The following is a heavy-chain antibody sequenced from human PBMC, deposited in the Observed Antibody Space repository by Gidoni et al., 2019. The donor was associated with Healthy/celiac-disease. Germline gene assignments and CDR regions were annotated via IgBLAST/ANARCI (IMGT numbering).Heavy chain of an antibody. Sequence: EVQLVESGGGLVQPGGSLKLSCAASGFPFSGSAMHWVRQASGKGLEWVGRIRSKANSYATAYAASVKGRFTISRDDSKNTAYLQMNSLKTEDTAVYYCTRPTVTGSDYWGQGTLVTVSS. CDR1: GFPFSGSA. CDR3: TRPTVTGSDY. CDR2: IRSKANSYAT. D-gene: IGHD4-17*01. V-gene: IGHV3-73*02. J-gene: IGHJ4*02.